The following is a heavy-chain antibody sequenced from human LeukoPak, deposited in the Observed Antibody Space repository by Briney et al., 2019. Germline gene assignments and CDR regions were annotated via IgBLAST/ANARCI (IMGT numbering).Heavy chain of an antibody. CDR2: ISYDGSNK. CDR1: GFTFSSYG. D-gene: IGHD2-15*01. CDR3: ARQGIENWFDP. J-gene: IGHJ5*02. V-gene: IGHV3-30*03. Sequence: PGGSLRLSCAASGFTFSSYGMHWVRQAPGKGLEWVAVISYDGSNKYYADSVKGRFTISRDNAKNSLYLQMNSLRAEDTAVYYCARQGIENWFDPWGQGTLVTVSS.